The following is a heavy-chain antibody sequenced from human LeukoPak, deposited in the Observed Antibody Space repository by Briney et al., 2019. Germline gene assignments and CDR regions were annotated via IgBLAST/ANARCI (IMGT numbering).Heavy chain of an antibody. CDR2: LGTDGTYT. CDR3: VRDPSNSGNWFDL. J-gene: IGHJ5*02. D-gene: IGHD4-11*01. Sequence: GGSLRLSCAASGFNLRDYSMHWVRQAPGKGLVWVSRLGTDGTYTNYADSVTGRFTISRDNAKNTLYLQMDSLRAEDTSFYYCVRDPSNSGNWFDLWGQGTLVTVSS. V-gene: IGHV3-74*01. CDR1: GFNLRDYS.